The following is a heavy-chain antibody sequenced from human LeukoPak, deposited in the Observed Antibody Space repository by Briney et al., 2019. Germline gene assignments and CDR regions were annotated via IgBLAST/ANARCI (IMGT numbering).Heavy chain of an antibody. J-gene: IGHJ6*02. CDR2: IYSGGST. V-gene: IGHV3-66*01. CDR1: GFTVSSNY. Sequence: GGSLRLFCAASGFTVSSNYMSWVRQAPGKGLEWVSVIYSGGSTYYADSVKGRFTISRDNSKNTLYLQMNSLRAEDTAVYYCARDLLAAAGTYYYYYGMDVWGQGTTVTVSS. CDR3: ARDLLAAAGTYYYYYGMDV. D-gene: IGHD6-13*01.